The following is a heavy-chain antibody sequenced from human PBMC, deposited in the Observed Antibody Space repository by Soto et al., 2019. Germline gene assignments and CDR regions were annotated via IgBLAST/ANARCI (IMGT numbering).Heavy chain of an antibody. Sequence: CAASGFTFSTYWMSWVRQAPGKGLEWVANIKQDGSEKYYVDSVKGRFTLSRDNAKNSLQLQMNSLRAEDTAIYFCARVAYGNGWIFDYWGQGTLVTVSS. CDR1: GFTFSTYW. CDR2: IKQDGSEK. V-gene: IGHV3-7*01. D-gene: IGHD6-19*01. J-gene: IGHJ4*01. CDR3: ARVAYGNGWIFDY.